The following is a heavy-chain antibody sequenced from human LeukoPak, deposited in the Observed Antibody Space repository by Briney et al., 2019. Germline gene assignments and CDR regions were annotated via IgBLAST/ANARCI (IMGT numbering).Heavy chain of an antibody. J-gene: IGHJ4*02. CDR2: ITGGGGST. V-gene: IGHV3-23*01. D-gene: IGHD2-15*01. CDR1: GFTFSSLG. Sequence: PGGSLRLSCAASGFTFSSLGMQWVRQAPGKGLEWVSHITGGGGSTDYADSVKGRFTISRDNSENTLYLQMNILRAEDTAVYYCASRDVCSGGTCYGIAYWGQGTLVTVSS. CDR3: ASRDVCSGGTCYGIAY.